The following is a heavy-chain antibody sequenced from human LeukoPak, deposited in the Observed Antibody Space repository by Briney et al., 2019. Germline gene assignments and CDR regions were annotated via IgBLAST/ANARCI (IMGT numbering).Heavy chain of an antibody. Sequence: PSESLSLTCTVSGGSISSSSYYWGWIRQPPGKGLEWIGSIYYSGSTYYNPSLKSRVTISVDTSKNQFSLKLSSVTAADTAVYYCARQSITIFGVAPPGYYYYMDVWGKGTTVTVSS. CDR3: ARQSITIFGVAPPGYYYYMDV. D-gene: IGHD3-3*01. V-gene: IGHV4-39*07. CDR1: GGSISSSSYY. CDR2: IYYSGST. J-gene: IGHJ6*03.